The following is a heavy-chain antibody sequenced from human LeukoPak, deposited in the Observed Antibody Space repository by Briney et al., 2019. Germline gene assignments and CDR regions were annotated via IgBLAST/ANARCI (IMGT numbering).Heavy chain of an antibody. D-gene: IGHD4-17*01. V-gene: IGHV3-30*03. CDR1: GFTFSSYG. CDR3: AYGITRLD. J-gene: IGHJ4*02. CDR2: ISYDGSNK. Sequence: PGGSLRLSCAASGFTFSSYGMHWVRQAPGKGLEWVAVISYDGSNKYYADSVKGRFTISRDNSKNTLYLQMNSLRAEDTALYYCAYGITRLDWGQGTLVTVSS.